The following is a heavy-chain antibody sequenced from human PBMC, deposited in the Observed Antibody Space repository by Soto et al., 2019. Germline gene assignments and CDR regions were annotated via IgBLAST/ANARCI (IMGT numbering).Heavy chain of an antibody. CDR2: INPNSGGT. V-gene: IGHV1-2*02. CDR3: ARDGGSYCSVYWYYGMDV. J-gene: IGHJ6*02. D-gene: IGHD3-10*01. CDR1: GCTFTGYY. Sequence: ASVKVSCKASGCTFTGYYMHWVRQAPGQGLEWMGWINPNSGGTNYAQKFQGRVIMTRDTSISTAYMELSRLRSDDTAVYYCARDGGSYCSVYWYYGMDVWGQGTTVTVSS.